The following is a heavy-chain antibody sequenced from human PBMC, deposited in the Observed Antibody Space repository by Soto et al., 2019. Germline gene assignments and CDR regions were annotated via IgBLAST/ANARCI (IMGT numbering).Heavy chain of an antibody. Sequence: QVQLVQSGAEVKKPGSSVKVSCKASGGTFSSYAISWVRQAPGQGLEWMGGIIPIFGTANYAQKFQGVVTITADESTSTAYMALSSLRSEETAVYYGAGESGYCSGGSCASLPGIDSWGQGTLVTVSS. V-gene: IGHV1-69*12. CDR1: GGTFSSYA. CDR2: IIPIFGTA. J-gene: IGHJ4*02. CDR3: AGESGYCSGGSCASLPGIDS. D-gene: IGHD2-15*01.